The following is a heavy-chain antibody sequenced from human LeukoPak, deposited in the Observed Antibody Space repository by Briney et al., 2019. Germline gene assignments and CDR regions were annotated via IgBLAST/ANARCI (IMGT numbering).Heavy chain of an antibody. CDR1: GGSFSGYY. CDR2: INHGGST. J-gene: IGHJ4*02. V-gene: IGHV4-34*01. Sequence: SETLSLTCAVYGGSFSGYYWSWIRQPPGKGLEWIGEINHGGSTNYNPSLKSRVTISVDTSKNQFSLKLSSVTAADTAAYYCARSDSSIWYGYWGQGTLVTVSS. CDR3: ARSDSSIWYGY. D-gene: IGHD6-13*01.